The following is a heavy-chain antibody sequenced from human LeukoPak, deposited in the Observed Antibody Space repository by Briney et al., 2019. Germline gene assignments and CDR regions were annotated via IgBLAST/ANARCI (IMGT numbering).Heavy chain of an antibody. Sequence: GGSLRLSCEGSGFIFSSYAMTWVRQAPGKGLQWVSSISGSGESTYNADSMKGRFTISRDNSKNSLYLQMNSLRAEDTAVYYCARDPHYYYDSSGVDYWGQGTLVTVSS. D-gene: IGHD3-22*01. CDR2: ISGSGEST. CDR3: ARDPHYYYDSSGVDY. CDR1: GFIFSSYA. V-gene: IGHV3-23*01. J-gene: IGHJ4*02.